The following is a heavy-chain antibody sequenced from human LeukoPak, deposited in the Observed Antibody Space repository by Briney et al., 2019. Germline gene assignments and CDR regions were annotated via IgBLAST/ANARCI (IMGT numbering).Heavy chain of an antibody. J-gene: IGHJ4*02. D-gene: IGHD2-15*01. CDR3: ARDSYSKY. CDR2: ISGSGDNM. CDR1: KFTFNNYA. Sequence: GGSLRLSCLASKFTFNNYAMTWVRQAPGKGLEWVSSISGSGDNMDYADSVKGRFTISRDNSENTLYLQMNSLRAEDTAVYYCARDSYSKYWGQGTLVTVSS. V-gene: IGHV3-23*01.